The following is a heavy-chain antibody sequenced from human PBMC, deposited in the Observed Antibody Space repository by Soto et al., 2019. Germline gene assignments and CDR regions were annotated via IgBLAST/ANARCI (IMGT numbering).Heavy chain of an antibody. J-gene: IGHJ6*02. CDR3: AGHGFGPLHGLVEV. D-gene: IGHD3-16*01. CDR2: INYDGYS. Sequence: QVQLQESGPGLVKPSETLSLTCTVSGGSITNYYCSWFRQLPGKGLEWIGYINYDGYSAYNLSLKRRVDLSMNPSEPQFYLTLAYVTATDTAVYYCAGHGFGPLHGLVEVWGLGSTVFVS. CDR1: GGSITNYY. V-gene: IGHV4-59*08.